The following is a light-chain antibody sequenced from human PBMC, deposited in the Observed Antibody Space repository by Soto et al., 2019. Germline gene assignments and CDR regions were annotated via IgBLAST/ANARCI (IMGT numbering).Light chain of an antibody. Sequence: ALAPPAGVSGPPGQSTAISCTGPSRRVGAYDAVSWYQQHPGKAPQVIIYRGTKRPSGVSTRFSGSVSGNTASLTVSGLQAEDEAEYFCCSSAPESTYVFGTGTKVTVL. CDR1: SRRVGAYDA. CDR2: RGT. J-gene: IGLJ1*01. CDR3: CSSAPESTYV. V-gene: IGLV2-23*01.